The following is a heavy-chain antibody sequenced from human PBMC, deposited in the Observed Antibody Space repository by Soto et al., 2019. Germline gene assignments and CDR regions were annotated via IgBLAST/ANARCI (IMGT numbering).Heavy chain of an antibody. D-gene: IGHD5-18*01. Sequence: QVQLVQSGAEVKKPGSSVKVSCKASGGTFSSYTISWVRQAPGQGLEWMGRIIPILGIANYAQKFQGRVKMTEDKSTNTDYMELSSLRSEDTAVYYCARCRIAAYSSDYWGQGTLVTVSS. CDR2: IIPILGIA. J-gene: IGHJ4*02. CDR1: GGTFSSYT. CDR3: ARCRIAAYSSDY. V-gene: IGHV1-69*02.